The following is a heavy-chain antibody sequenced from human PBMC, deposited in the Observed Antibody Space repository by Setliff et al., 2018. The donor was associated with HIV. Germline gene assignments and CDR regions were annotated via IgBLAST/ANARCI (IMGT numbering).Heavy chain of an antibody. CDR2: IYTSGST. D-gene: IGHD5-18*01. V-gene: IGHV4-61*02. CDR3: ARPRGEYRSYDAFDI. Sequence: SETLSLTCTVSGDSISGGSSYWSWIRQPAGKGLEWIGRIYTSGSTNYNPSLKSRVTISVDTSKNQFSLKLSSVTAADTAIYYCARPRGEYRSYDAFDIWGQGTVVTVSS. J-gene: IGHJ3*02. CDR1: GDSISGGSSY.